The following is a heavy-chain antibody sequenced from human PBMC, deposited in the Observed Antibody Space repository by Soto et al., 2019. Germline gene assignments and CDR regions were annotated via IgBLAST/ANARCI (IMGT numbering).Heavy chain of an antibody. J-gene: IGHJ4*02. Sequence: QVQLQESGPGLVTPSQTLSLPCTVSGGSISSGGYYWTWIGQHPGKGLEWIGYIYYSGSTSYNPSLHSRVTISVHTSKNQPSLKLSSVTAADTAVYYCARSDVDIAMVFYNWAQGTLVTVSS. CDR2: IYYSGST. D-gene: IGHD5-18*01. CDR1: GGSISSGGYY. V-gene: IGHV4-31*02. CDR3: ARSDVDIAMVFYN.